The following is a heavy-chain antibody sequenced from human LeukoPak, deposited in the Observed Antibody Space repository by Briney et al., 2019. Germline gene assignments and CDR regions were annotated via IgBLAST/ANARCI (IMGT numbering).Heavy chain of an antibody. CDR3: ARTVSSAGWSDDAFDI. CDR1: GFSFMNAW. Sequence: GGSLRLSCAASGFSFMNAWMIWVRQAPGKGLEWVSGINWDGGSTGYADSVKGRFTISRDNAKNFLYLQMNSLRAEDTALYYCARTVSSAGWSDDAFDIWGQGTMVTVSS. J-gene: IGHJ3*02. D-gene: IGHD6-19*01. V-gene: IGHV3-20*04. CDR2: INWDGGST.